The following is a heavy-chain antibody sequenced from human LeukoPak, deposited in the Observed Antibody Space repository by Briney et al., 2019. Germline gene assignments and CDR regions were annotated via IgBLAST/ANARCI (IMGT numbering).Heavy chain of an antibody. J-gene: IGHJ5*02. V-gene: IGHV1-2*02. D-gene: IGHD6-19*01. CDR2: INPNSGGT. CDR1: GYTFSDYY. Sequence: ASVKVSCKTFGYTFSDYYIHWVRQAPGQGLEWLGWINPNSGGTNYAQKFQGRVTMTTERSISTAYMELSSLRSDDTAVYYCASSPNQFSSGWPAWGQGTLVTVSS. CDR3: ASSPNQFSSGWPA.